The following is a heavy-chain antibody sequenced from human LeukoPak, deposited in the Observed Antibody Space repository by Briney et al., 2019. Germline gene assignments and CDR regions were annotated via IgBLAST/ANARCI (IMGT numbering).Heavy chain of an antibody. V-gene: IGHV3-74*01. CDR1: GFTFSTYW. CDR2: ISLKNDGSGT. D-gene: IGHD1-26*01. CDR3: ARARSFNWLDP. J-gene: IGHJ5*02. Sequence: PGGSLRLSRVDSGFTFSTYWMHWARQAPGKGLVWVSHISLKNDGSGTSYADSVKGRFTISRDNAKNTLYLQMDNLRAEDTAVYYCARARSFNWLDPWGQGTLVTVSS.